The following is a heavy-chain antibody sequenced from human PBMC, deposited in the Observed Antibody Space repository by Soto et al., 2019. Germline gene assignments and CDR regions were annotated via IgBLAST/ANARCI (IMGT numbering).Heavy chain of an antibody. CDR3: ARGFRVAATRWWFDP. CDR2: ISTYNGNT. J-gene: IGHJ5*02. Sequence: QVQLVQSGAEVKKPGASVKVSCKASGYTFTSYDISWVRQAPGQGLEWMGWISTYNGNTNYAQKLQGRVTMTTDTSTSTACMVLRSLRSDDTAVYYCARGFRVAATRWWFDPWGQGTLVTVSS. CDR1: GYTFTSYD. D-gene: IGHD2-15*01. V-gene: IGHV1-18*01.